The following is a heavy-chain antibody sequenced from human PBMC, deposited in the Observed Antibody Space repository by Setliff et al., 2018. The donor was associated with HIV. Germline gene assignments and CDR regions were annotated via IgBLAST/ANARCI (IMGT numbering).Heavy chain of an antibody. Sequence: KSSETLSLTCNISGASMNSYYWSWVRQSAGQELEWIGRIYVNGKANYNPSLKSRVTMSVGKSKGQFSLRLRSVTAADTAVYYCVRERRWLQEYYYYMDVWGNGTTVTVSS. D-gene: IGHD3-16*01. CDR2: IYVNGKA. V-gene: IGHV4-4*07. CDR3: VRERRWLQEYYYYMDV. CDR1: GASMNSYY. J-gene: IGHJ6*04.